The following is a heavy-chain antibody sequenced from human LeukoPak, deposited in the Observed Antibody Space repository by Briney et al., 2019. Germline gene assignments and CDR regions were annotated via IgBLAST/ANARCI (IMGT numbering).Heavy chain of an antibody. CDR1: GYTFTSYG. Sequence: GASVNVSCKASGYTFTSYGISWVRQAPGQGLEWIGWISAYNGNTNYAQKHQGRVTMTTGKSPSTAYMEVRSLRSDDTAVYYCARGYSMVRGVIISWGQGTLVTVS. CDR3: ARGYSMVRGVIIS. J-gene: IGHJ5*02. CDR2: ISAYNGNT. V-gene: IGHV1-18*01. D-gene: IGHD3-10*01.